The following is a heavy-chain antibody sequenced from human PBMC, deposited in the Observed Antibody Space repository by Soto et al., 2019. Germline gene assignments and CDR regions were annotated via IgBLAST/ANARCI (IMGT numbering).Heavy chain of an antibody. CDR2: ISAYDGKT. J-gene: IGHJ5*02. Sequence: VDSVKVSCKTSGYTFNTYGINWVRQAPGQGLELMGWISAYDGKTTYAEKFQGRATMTTDTSTSTAYMELRSLRSDDTAIYYCARDPHEFWTSYWFDPWGQGSPVTVS. D-gene: IGHD3-3*01. CDR3: ARDPHEFWTSYWFDP. V-gene: IGHV1-18*01. CDR1: GYTFNTYG.